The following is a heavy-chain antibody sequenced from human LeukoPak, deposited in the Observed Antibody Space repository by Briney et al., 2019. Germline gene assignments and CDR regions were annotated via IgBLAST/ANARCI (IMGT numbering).Heavy chain of an antibody. J-gene: IGHJ4*02. CDR2: IYMSGST. CDR3: ARDPYGVHFDY. D-gene: IGHD4-17*01. Sequence: SETLSLTCTVSGGSISSYYWSWFRQPAGKGLEWIGRIYMSGSTNYNPPLMSRVTMSLDTSKNQFSLKLSSVTAADTAVSYCARDPYGVHFDYWGQGILVTVSS. V-gene: IGHV4-4*07. CDR1: GGSISSYY.